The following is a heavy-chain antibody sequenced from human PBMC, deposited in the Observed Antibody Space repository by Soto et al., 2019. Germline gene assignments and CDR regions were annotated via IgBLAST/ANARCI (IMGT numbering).Heavy chain of an antibody. D-gene: IGHD2-2*01. J-gene: IGHJ6*03. V-gene: IGHV4-34*01. CDR1: GGSFSGYY. CDR2: INHSGST. Sequence: SETLSLTCAVYGGSFSGYYWSWIRQPPGKGLEWIGEINHSGSTNYNPSLKSRVTISVDTSKNQFSLKLSSVTAADTAVYYCARGRVLTQVVVVPAAIAHMDVWGKGTMVTVSS. CDR3: ARGRVLTQVVVVPAAIAHMDV.